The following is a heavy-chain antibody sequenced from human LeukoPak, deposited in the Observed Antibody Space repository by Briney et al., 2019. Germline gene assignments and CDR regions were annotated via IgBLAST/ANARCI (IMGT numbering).Heavy chain of an antibody. V-gene: IGHV4-31*11. Sequence: SQTLSLTCAVSGGSIISGGYYWSWIRQHPGKGLEWIGYIYYSGSTYYNPSLKSRVTISVDTSKNQFSLMLSSVTAADTAVYYCAREGRYYDSSGYYLYSFDYWGQGTLVTVSS. J-gene: IGHJ4*02. CDR1: GGSIISGGYY. CDR2: IYYSGST. D-gene: IGHD3-22*01. CDR3: AREGRYYDSSGYYLYSFDY.